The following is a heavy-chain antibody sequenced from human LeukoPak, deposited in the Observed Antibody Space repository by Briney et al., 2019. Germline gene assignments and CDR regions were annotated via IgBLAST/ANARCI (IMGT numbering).Heavy chain of an antibody. Sequence: ASVKVSCKASGYTFTSYYMHWVRQATGQGLEWMGLINPTGGSTGYAQKFQGRVTMTRDMSTSTDYMELSSLRSEDTAVYYCARGHHYYDSSGYDAFDIWGQGTMVTVSS. CDR2: INPTGGST. D-gene: IGHD3-22*01. CDR1: GYTFTSYY. J-gene: IGHJ3*02. V-gene: IGHV1-46*01. CDR3: ARGHHYYDSSGYDAFDI.